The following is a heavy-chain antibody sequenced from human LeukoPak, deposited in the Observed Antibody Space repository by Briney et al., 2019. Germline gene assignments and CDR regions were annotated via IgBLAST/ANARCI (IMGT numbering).Heavy chain of an antibody. Sequence: GGSLRLSCAASGLIVSSNYMNWVRQAPGKGLEWVGRIKSKTDGGTTDYAAPVKGRFTISRDDSKNTLYLEMNSLKTEDTAVYYCTTRGSDSGCPFFWGQGTLVTVSS. V-gene: IGHV3-15*01. J-gene: IGHJ4*02. D-gene: IGHD3-10*01. CDR3: TTRGSDSGCPFF. CDR1: GLIVSSNY. CDR2: IKSKTDGGTT.